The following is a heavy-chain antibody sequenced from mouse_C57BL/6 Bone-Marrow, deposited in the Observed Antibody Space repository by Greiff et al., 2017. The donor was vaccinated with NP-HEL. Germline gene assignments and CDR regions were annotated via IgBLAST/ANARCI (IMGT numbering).Heavy chain of an antibody. J-gene: IGHJ3*01. V-gene: IGHV5-6*01. CDR3: ARLPYYGSSTIAY. CDR1: GFTFSSYG. Sequence: DVQLVESGGDLVKPGGSLKLSCAASGFTFSSYGMSWVRQTPDKRLEWVATISSGGSYTYYPDSVKGRFTISRDNAKNTLYLQMSSLKSEDTAMYYCARLPYYGSSTIAYWGQGTLVTVSA. D-gene: IGHD1-1*01. CDR2: ISSGGSYT.